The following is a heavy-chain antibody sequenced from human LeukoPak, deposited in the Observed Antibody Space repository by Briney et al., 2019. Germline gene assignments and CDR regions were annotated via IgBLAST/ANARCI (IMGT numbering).Heavy chain of an antibody. CDR3: ARSDDYGELRKYFDY. CDR2: ISYDGSNK. J-gene: IGHJ4*02. CDR1: GFTFSSYA. D-gene: IGHD4-17*01. Sequence: GGSLRLSCAASGFTFSSYAMHRVRQAPGKGLEWVAVISYDGSNKYYADSVKGRFTISRDNSKNTLYLQMNSLRAEDTAVYYCARSDDYGELRKYFDYWGQGTLVTVSS. V-gene: IGHV3-30-3*01.